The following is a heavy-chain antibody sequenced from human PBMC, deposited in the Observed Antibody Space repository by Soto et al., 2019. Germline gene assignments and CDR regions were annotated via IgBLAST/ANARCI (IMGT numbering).Heavy chain of an antibody. CDR3: ARAAPAEYFQP. Sequence: SETLSLTCSVSGASIYNGGYFWSWIRQSPGKGLEWIGHIHNSGSPYNNPSLKSRVTISVDTSKNQFSLKLSSVTAADTAVYYCARAAPAEYFQPWGQGTLVTAS. J-gene: IGHJ1*01. V-gene: IGHV4-30-4*02. CDR1: GASIYNGGYF. D-gene: IGHD2-15*01. CDR2: IHNSGSP.